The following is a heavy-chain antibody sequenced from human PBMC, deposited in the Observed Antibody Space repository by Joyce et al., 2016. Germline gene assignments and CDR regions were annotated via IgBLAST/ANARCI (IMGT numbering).Heavy chain of an antibody. Sequence: QVQLVESGGGVVQPGSSLRLSCAASVFTFQNYSMFWVRQSPDKGLEWVAGISDHGRNTYSADSVRCRFSISRDNSKNTSYLHMNSLRPEDTDVYFCAKATVTDRDYFYYYGMDVWGQGTTVTVSS. CDR1: VFTFQNYS. V-gene: IGHV3-30*18. D-gene: IGHD4-17*01. J-gene: IGHJ6*02. CDR2: ISDHGRNT. CDR3: AKATVTDRDYFYYYGMDV.